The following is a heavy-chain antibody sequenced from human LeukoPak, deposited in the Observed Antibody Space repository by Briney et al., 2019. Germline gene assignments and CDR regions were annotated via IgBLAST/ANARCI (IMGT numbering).Heavy chain of an antibody. CDR2: IYYSGST. D-gene: IGHD1-1*01. CDR3: ARRYNWNDRWD. CDR1: VGSISSTNYY. V-gene: IGHV4-39*07. J-gene: IGHJ4*02. Sequence: SETLSLTCTVSVGSISSTNYYCGWIRQPPGKGLEWIGSIYYSGSTYYNPSLKSRLTISLDTSKNQFSLRLSSVTAGDTAFYYCARRYNWNDRWDWGQGTLVTVSP.